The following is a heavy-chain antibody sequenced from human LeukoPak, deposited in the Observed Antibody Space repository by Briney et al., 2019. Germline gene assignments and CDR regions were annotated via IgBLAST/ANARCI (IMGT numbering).Heavy chain of an antibody. D-gene: IGHD6-19*01. CDR2: IYYSGST. CDR3: ARCRSSGWYDAFDI. J-gene: IGHJ3*02. V-gene: IGHV4-59*01. Sequence: KPSETLSLTCTVSGGSISSYYWSWIRQPAGKGLEWIGYIYYSGSTNYNPSLKSRVTTSADTSKNQFSLKLSSVTAADTAVYYCARCRSSGWYDAFDIWGQGTMVTVSS. CDR1: GGSISSYY.